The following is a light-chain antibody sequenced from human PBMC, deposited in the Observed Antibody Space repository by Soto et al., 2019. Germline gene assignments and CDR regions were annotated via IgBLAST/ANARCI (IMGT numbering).Light chain of an antibody. Sequence: SQRVVRSLAWYQQKPGQAPRLLMYGTSARVTGIPASFSGSGSGTEFTLTTSSLLSEEYGISYCRQHDNCPPATFGGGTKVDI. CDR3: RQHDNCPPAT. J-gene: IGKJ4*01. CDR1: QRVVRS. CDR2: GTS. V-gene: IGKV3-15*01.